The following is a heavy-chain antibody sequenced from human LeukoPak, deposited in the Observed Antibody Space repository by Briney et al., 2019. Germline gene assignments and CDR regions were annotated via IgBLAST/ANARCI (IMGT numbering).Heavy chain of an antibody. CDR1: GFTFSSYA. Sequence: GGSLRLSCAASGFTFSSYAMHWVRQAPGKGLVWVSRINSDGSSTSYADSVKGRFTISRDNAKNTLYLQMNSLRAEDTAVYYCARVRSGSSAGNYGMDVWGQGTTVTVSS. J-gene: IGHJ6*02. CDR2: INSDGSST. D-gene: IGHD1-26*01. CDR3: ARVRSGSSAGNYGMDV. V-gene: IGHV3-74*01.